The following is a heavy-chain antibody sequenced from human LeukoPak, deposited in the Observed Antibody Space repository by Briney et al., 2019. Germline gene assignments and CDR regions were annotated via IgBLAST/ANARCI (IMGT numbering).Heavy chain of an antibody. Sequence: WVRQAPGKGPEWIGSIYYSGSTYYNPSLKSRVTISVDTSKNQFSLKLSSVTAADTAVYYCASYDSVGAGAFDIWGQGTMVTVSS. CDR2: IYYSGST. J-gene: IGHJ3*02. CDR3: ASYDSVGAGAFDI. D-gene: IGHD1-26*01. V-gene: IGHV4-39*07.